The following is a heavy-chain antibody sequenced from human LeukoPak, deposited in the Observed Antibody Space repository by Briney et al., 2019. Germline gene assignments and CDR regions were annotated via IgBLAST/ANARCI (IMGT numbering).Heavy chain of an antibody. Sequence: SETLSLTCAVSGGSISSSNWWSWVRQPPGKGLEWIGYIYYTGSTNYNPSLKSRVTISVDTSKNQFSLKLSSVTAADTAVYYCASISGSYSHDAFDIWGQGTMVTVSS. J-gene: IGHJ3*02. V-gene: IGHV4-4*02. D-gene: IGHD1-26*01. CDR2: IYYTGST. CDR1: GGSISSSNW. CDR3: ASISGSYSHDAFDI.